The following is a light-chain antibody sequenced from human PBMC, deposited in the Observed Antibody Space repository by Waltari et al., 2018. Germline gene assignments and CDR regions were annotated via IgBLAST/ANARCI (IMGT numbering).Light chain of an antibody. J-gene: IGKJ1*01. Sequence: EIVLPQSPGTLSFSPGETATLSCRASQSVKSEYLTWYQQKPGQAPRLLVYGASSRATGIPDRFSGSGSGTDFTLTIRRLEPEDFAVFYCLQWGASQWTFGQGTRVEVK. CDR3: LQWGASQWT. CDR2: GAS. V-gene: IGKV3-20*01. CDR1: QSVKSEY.